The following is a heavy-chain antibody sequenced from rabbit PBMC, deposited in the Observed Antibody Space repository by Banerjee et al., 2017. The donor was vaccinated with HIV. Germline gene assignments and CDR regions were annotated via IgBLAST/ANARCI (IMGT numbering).Heavy chain of an antibody. CDR3: ARSDNAAIYFAF. J-gene: IGHJ4*01. CDR2: IYAGSSGST. CDR1: GFSFSSNHH. V-gene: IGHV1S40*01. Sequence: QSLEESGGDLVKPGASLTLTCTASGFSFSSNHHMCWVRQAPGKGLEWIACIYAGSSGSTYYASWAKGRFTISKTSSTTVTLQMTSLTAADTATYFCARSDNAAIYFAFWGPGTLVTVS. D-gene: IGHD4-2*01.